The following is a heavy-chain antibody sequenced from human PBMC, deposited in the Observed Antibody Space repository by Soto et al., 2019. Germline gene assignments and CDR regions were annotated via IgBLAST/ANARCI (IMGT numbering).Heavy chain of an antibody. CDR1: GGSFSGYY. Sequence: QVQLQQWGAGLLKPSETLSLTCAVYGGSFSGYYWNWIRHPPGKGLEWIGEINHSGSTNYNPSLKSRVTISVDTSKNQFSLKLSSVTAADTAVYYCARGGSIFGVVIKYYYYYGMDVWGQGTTVTVSS. D-gene: IGHD3-3*01. J-gene: IGHJ6*02. CDR2: INHSGST. V-gene: IGHV4-34*01. CDR3: ARGGSIFGVVIKYYYYYGMDV.